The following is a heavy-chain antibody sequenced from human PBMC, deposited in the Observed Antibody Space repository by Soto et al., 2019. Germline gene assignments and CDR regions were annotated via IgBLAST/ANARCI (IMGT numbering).Heavy chain of an antibody. V-gene: IGHV4-31*01. D-gene: IGHD2-15*01. CDR2: ISYSGTT. Sequence: QVQLQESGPGLVKPSQTLSLTCTVSGDSISSGGSYWTWIRQHPGKGLEWIGYISYSGTTYYNPSLKSLLTISLDTSKNQFSLNLSSVTAADTAVYYCARDSVKDRGQAHFYFGMDVWGQGTTVTVSS. CDR1: GDSISSGGSY. CDR3: ARDSVKDRGQAHFYFGMDV. J-gene: IGHJ6*02.